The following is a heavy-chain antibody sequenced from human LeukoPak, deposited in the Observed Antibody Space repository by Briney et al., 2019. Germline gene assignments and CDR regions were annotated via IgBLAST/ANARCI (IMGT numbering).Heavy chain of an antibody. CDR3: ARGEVALNWFDP. CDR1: GGSISSYY. J-gene: IGHJ5*02. CDR2: IYYSGST. Sequence: SETLSLTCTVSGGSISSYYWTWIRQPPGKGLEWIAYIYYSGSTNYNPSLKSRVTISVDKSKNQFSLKLRSVTAADTAVHYCARGEVALNWFDPWGQGTLVTVSS. V-gene: IGHV4-59*01. D-gene: IGHD2-15*01.